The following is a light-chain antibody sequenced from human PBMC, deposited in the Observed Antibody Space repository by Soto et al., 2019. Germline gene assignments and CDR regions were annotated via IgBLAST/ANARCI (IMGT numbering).Light chain of an antibody. V-gene: IGKV3-15*01. Sequence: EIGMTQSPATLSVFPGERATLSCRACQRVSSNLAWYQQKPGQAPRLLIYGASTRATGIPARFSGSGSGTESVLTISGLQSEDFAVYDCQQYNNWPSWTLGQGTQ. J-gene: IGKJ1*01. CDR1: QRVSSN. CDR2: GAS. CDR3: QQYNNWPSWT.